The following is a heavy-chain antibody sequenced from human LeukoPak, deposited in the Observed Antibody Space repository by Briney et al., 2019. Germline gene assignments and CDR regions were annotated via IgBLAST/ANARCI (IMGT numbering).Heavy chain of an antibody. V-gene: IGHV1-18*01. CDR3: ARDSEYCGGVCYSVY. J-gene: IGHJ4*02. CDR2: ISAYNGNT. D-gene: IGHD2-21*02. Sequence: ASVKVSCKASGYTFTSYGIGWVRQAPGQGLEWMGWISAYNGNTNYAQKLQGRVTMTTDTSTSTAYMELRSLRSDDTAVYYCARDSEYCGGVCYSVYWGQGTLVTVSS. CDR1: GYTFTSYG.